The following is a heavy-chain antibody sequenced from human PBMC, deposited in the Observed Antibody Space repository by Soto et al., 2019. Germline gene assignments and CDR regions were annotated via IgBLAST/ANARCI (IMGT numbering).Heavy chain of an antibody. CDR3: ARALRYFDWLLSY. V-gene: IGHV4-34*01. D-gene: IGHD3-9*01. CDR1: GGSFSGYY. CDR2: INHSGST. J-gene: IGHJ4*02. Sequence: PSETLSLTCAVYGGSFSGYYWSWIRQPPGKGLEWVGEINHSGSTNYNPSLQSRVTISVDTSKNQFSLKLSSVTAADTAVYYCARALRYFDWLLSYWGQRTLVTVSS.